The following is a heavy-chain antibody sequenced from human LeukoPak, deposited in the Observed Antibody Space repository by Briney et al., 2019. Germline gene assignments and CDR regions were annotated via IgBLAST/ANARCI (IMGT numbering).Heavy chain of an antibody. Sequence: ASVKVSCKASGYTFTGYYMHWVRQAPGQGLEWMGRINPNSGGTNYAQKFQGRVTMTRDTSISTAYMELSSLRSEDTAVYYCARGLVGATAGDYYYGMDVWGQGTTVTVSS. D-gene: IGHD1-26*01. J-gene: IGHJ6*02. V-gene: IGHV1-2*06. CDR3: ARGLVGATAGDYYYGMDV. CDR2: INPNSGGT. CDR1: GYTFTGYY.